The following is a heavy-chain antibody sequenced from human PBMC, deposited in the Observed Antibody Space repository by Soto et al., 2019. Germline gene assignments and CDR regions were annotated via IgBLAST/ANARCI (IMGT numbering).Heavy chain of an antibody. V-gene: IGHV4-30-2*01. CDR1: GGSISRGGYS. Sequence: SETLSLTCAVSGGSISRGGYSWSWIRQPPGKGLEWIGYIYHSGSTYYNPSLKSRVTISVDRSKNQFSLKLSSVTAADTAVYYCARVRWGSDRIGYYLDAFDFSGQGTMVTVSS. D-gene: IGHD3-22*01. CDR2: IYHSGST. J-gene: IGHJ3*01. CDR3: ARVRWGSDRIGYYLDAFDF.